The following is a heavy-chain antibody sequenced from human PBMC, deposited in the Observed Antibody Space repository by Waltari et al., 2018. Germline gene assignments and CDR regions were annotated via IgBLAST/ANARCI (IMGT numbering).Heavy chain of an antibody. CDR2: IDPSNSNT. V-gene: IGHV5-51*01. D-gene: IGHD1-1*01. J-gene: IGHJ4*02. CDR3: AHGGAAGTTYFDY. Sequence: EVQLVQSGAEVKRPGESLKISCKTSGYSFTSYWISWVRQMPGKGLEWMGAIDPSNSNTRYSPSFQAQVTSSADKSISTAYLQWSSLKASDSATYYCAHGGAAGTTYFDYWGQGVLVTVSS. CDR1: GYSFTSYW.